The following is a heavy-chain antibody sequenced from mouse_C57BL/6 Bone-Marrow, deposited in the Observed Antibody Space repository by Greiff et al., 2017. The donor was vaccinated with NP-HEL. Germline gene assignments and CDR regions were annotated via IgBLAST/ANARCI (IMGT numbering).Heavy chain of an antibody. D-gene: IGHD1-1*01. CDR1: GFTFSNYW. CDR2: IRLKSDNYAT. V-gene: IGHV6-3*01. Sequence: DVQLQESGGGLVQPGGSMKLSCVASGFTFSNYWMNWVRQSPEKGLEWVAQIRLKSDNYATHYAESVKGRFTISRDDSKSSVYLQMNNLRAEDTGIYYCTVDGSSSAWFAYWGQGTLVTVSA. CDR3: TVDGSSSAWFAY. J-gene: IGHJ3*01.